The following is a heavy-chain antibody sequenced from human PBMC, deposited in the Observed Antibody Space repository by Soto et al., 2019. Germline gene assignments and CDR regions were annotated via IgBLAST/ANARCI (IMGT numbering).Heavy chain of an antibody. V-gene: IGHV4-31*03. CDR3: ARVTSDSSGGWFDP. D-gene: IGHD6-6*01. Sequence: SETLSLTCTVSGDSIISGAYYFICIRQHPGNGLELIGYIFYSGSTYYNPSLQSRLTISVDTSKNQFSLNLNSVTAADTAVYFCARVTSDSSGGWFDPWGQGTLVTVS. J-gene: IGHJ5*02. CDR1: GDSIISGAYY. CDR2: IFYSGST.